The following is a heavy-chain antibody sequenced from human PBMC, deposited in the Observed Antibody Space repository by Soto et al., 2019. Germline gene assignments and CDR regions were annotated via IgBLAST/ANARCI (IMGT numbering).Heavy chain of an antibody. V-gene: IGHV3-48*04. D-gene: IGHD3-22*01. CDR3: ARGYHYYDSSGYDKWDAFDI. CDR2: ISSSSAII. J-gene: IGHJ3*02. CDR1: GFTFSSYS. Sequence: PGGSLRLSCAASGFTFSSYSMNWVRQAPGKGLEWVSYISSSSAIIYYADSVRGRFTISRDNAKNSLYLQMNSLRAEDTAVYYCARGYHYYDSSGYDKWDAFDIWGQGTMVTVSS.